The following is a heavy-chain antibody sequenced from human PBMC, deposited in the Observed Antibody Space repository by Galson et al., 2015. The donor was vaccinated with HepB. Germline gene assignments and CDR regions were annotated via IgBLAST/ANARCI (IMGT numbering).Heavy chain of an antibody. CDR2: IIPIFGTA. D-gene: IGHD3-10*01. CDR1: GGTFSSYA. Sequence: SVKVSCKASGGTFSSYAISWVRQAPGQGLEWMGGIIPIFGTANYAQKCQGRVTITADESTSTAYMELSSLRSEDTAVYYCARLVTMVRGVIITVSKEGHYYMDVWGKGTTVTAS. J-gene: IGHJ6*03. V-gene: IGHV1-69*13. CDR3: ARLVTMVRGVIITVSKEGHYYMDV.